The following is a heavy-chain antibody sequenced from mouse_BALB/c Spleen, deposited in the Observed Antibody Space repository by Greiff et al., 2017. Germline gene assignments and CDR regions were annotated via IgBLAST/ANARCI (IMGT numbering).Heavy chain of an antibody. CDR3: ARSGLAY. Sequence: EVKLVESGGGLVKPGGSRKLSCAASGFTFSSFGMHWVRQAPEKGLEWVAYISSGSSTIYYADTVTGRFTISRDNPKNTLFLQMASLRSEDTAMYYCARSGLAYWGQGTLVTVSA. V-gene: IGHV5-17*02. CDR1: GFTFSSFG. CDR2: ISSGSSTI. J-gene: IGHJ3*01.